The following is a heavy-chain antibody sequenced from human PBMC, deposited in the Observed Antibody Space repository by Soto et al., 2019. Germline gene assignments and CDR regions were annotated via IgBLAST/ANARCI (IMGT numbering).Heavy chain of an antibody. CDR1: GFTFSSYG. CDR2: ISYDGSNK. V-gene: IGHV3-30*18. CDR3: AKEGPLREGSGYSH. Sequence: QVQLVESGGGVVQPGRSLRLSCAASGFTFSSYGMHWVRQAPGKGLEWVAVISYDGSNKYYADSVKGRFTISRDNSKNTRYLQMNSLRAEDTAVYYCAKEGPLREGSGYSHWGQGTLVTVSS. D-gene: IGHD3-22*01. J-gene: IGHJ4*02.